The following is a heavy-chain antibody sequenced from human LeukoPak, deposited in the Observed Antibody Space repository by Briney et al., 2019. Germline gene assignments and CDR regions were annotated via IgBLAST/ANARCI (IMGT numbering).Heavy chain of an antibody. CDR2: ITGNSNAK. J-gene: IGHJ5*02. CDR3: ARDVGYRSWFDP. Sequence: GESPRLSCATSGFTFSTYGMHWVRQAPGKGLEWVSYITGNSNAKYYADSVKGRFTISRDNAKNSLYLQMSSLRAEDTAVYYCARDVGYRSWFDPWGQGTLVIVSS. CDR1: GFTFSTYG. V-gene: IGHV3-48*01. D-gene: IGHD3-16*02.